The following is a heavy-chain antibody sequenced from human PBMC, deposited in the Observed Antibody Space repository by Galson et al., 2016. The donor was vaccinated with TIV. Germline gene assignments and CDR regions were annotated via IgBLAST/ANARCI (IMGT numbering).Heavy chain of an antibody. Sequence: SVKVSCKASGYTFINYYMHWVRQAPGQGLEWVGVIDPSGGGTTYVQRFQGRVTMTRDTSTNTVYMELSSLTSADTAVFYCAVWANTYYFALWGQGTLITVSS. V-gene: IGHV1-46*01. J-gene: IGHJ4*02. D-gene: IGHD7-27*01. CDR3: AVWANTYYFAL. CDR1: GYTFINYY. CDR2: IDPSGGGT.